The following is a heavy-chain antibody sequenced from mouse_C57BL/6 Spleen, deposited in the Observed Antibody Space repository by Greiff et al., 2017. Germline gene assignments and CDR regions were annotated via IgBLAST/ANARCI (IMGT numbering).Heavy chain of an antibody. CDR2: INYDGSST. CDR3: AREGNYYCSSYDD. Sequence: EVHLVESEGGLVQPGSSMKLSCTASGFTFSDYYMAWVRQVPEKGLEWVANINYDGSSTYYLDSLKSRFIITRDNAKNILYLQMSSLKSEDTATYYCAREGNYYCSSYDDWGQGTTLTVSS. J-gene: IGHJ2*01. CDR1: GFTFSDYY. D-gene: IGHD1-1*01. V-gene: IGHV5-16*01.